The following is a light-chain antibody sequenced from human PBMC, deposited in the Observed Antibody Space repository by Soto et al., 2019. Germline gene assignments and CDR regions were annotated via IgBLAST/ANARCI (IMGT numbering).Light chain of an antibody. CDR3: QQYNNWPYT. CDR2: GAS. V-gene: IGKV3-15*01. Sequence: EIVMTQSPAPLSVSPGERAALSCRASQSVSSNFAWYQQKPGQAPRLLIYGASTRATGIPARFSGSGSGTEFILTISSLQSGDFAVYYCQQYNNWPYTFGQGTKLEIK. CDR1: QSVSSN. J-gene: IGKJ2*01.